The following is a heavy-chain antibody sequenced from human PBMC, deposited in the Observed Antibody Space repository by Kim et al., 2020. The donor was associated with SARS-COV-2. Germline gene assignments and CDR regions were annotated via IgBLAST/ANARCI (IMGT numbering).Heavy chain of an antibody. D-gene: IGHD3-10*01. J-gene: IGHJ5*02. V-gene: IGHV3-30*15. CDR3: AGDRDGSGSDYAS. Sequence: SADSVKGRLTISRDNSENTLYLQMSSLRAEDTAVYYCAGDRDGSGSDYASWGQGTLVTVSS.